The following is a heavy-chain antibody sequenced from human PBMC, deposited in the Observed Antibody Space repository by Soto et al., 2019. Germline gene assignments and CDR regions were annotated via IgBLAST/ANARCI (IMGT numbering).Heavy chain of an antibody. CDR3: TRLISAAQDY. D-gene: IGHD3-10*01. J-gene: IGHJ4*02. CDR2: IRDRAYNYAT. CDR1: GFVFKDSS. V-gene: IGHV3-73*01. Sequence: EVLLVESGGGLVQPGGSLKLSCEASGFVFKDSSIHWVRQASGKGLEWVGRIRDRAYNYATAYAASVKGRFTISRDDSNNKAYPQIDSLKTEDTAIYYCTRLISAAQDYWGQGTLVTVSS.